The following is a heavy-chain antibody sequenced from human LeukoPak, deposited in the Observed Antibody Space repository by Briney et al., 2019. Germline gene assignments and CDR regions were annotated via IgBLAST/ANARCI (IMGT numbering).Heavy chain of an antibody. CDR3: AKTGNPATGDY. Sequence: GGSLRLSCSASGFTFSRYSMNWVRQAPGKGLEWVSSISSGSSYRYYADSMKGRFTISRDNAKNSLYLQMNSLRAEDTAVYYCAKTGNPATGDYWGQGTLVTVSS. J-gene: IGHJ4*02. V-gene: IGHV3-21*01. D-gene: IGHD1-1*01. CDR2: ISSGSSYR. CDR1: GFTFSRYS.